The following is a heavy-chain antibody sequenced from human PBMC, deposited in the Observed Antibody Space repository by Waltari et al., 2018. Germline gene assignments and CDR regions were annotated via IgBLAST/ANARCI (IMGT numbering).Heavy chain of an antibody. Sequence: EVQLLESGGGLVQPGESLRLSCAASGFTFNNHAMSWVRQAPGEGLAWVSTLTTMGDNSYNADSVRGRFTISRDNSKNTLFLQINSLRAEDTAVYYCAKTGQLDSWGQGTLVTVS. CDR2: LTTMGDNS. CDR3: AKTGQLDS. CDR1: GFTFNNHA. V-gene: IGHV3-23*01. J-gene: IGHJ5*01.